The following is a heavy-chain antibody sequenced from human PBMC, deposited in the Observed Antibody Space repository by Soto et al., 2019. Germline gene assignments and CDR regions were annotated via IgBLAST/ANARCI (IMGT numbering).Heavy chain of an antibody. J-gene: IGHJ5*02. Sequence: NPSETLSLTCAVYGGSFSGYYWSWIRQPPGKGLEWIGEINHSGSTNYNPSLKSRVTISVDTSKNQFSLKLSSVTAADTAVYYCARGRGIGYDFRGFDPWGQGTLVTVSS. CDR3: ARGRGIGYDFRGFDP. V-gene: IGHV4-34*01. D-gene: IGHD5-12*01. CDR1: GGSFSGYY. CDR2: INHSGST.